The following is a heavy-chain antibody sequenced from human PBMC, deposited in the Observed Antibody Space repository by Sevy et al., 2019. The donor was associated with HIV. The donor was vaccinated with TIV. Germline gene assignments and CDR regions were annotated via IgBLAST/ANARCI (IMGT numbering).Heavy chain of an antibody. CDR2: ISGSGGST. Sequence: GGSLRLSCAASGFTFSSYAMSWVRQAPGKGLEWVSAISGSGGSTYYADSVKGRFTISGDNSKNTLYLQMNSLRAEDTAVYYCAKDWYYYDSSGYYYYPYFDYWGQGTLVTVSS. J-gene: IGHJ4*02. V-gene: IGHV3-23*01. CDR1: GFTFSSYA. CDR3: AKDWYYYDSSGYYYYPYFDY. D-gene: IGHD3-22*01.